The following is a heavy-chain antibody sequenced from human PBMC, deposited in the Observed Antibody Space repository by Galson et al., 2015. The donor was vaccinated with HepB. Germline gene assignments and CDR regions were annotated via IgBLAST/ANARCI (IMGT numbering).Heavy chain of an antibody. J-gene: IGHJ4*02. CDR2: MNPNSGNT. CDR3: AREGTAASTNPVDY. CDR1: GYTFTSYD. D-gene: IGHD6-13*01. Sequence: SVKVSCKASGYTFTSYDINWVRQATGQGLEWMGWMNPNSGNTGYAQKFQGRVTMTRNTSISTAYMELSSLRSEDTAVYYCAREGTAASTNPVDYWGQGTLVTVSS. V-gene: IGHV1-8*01.